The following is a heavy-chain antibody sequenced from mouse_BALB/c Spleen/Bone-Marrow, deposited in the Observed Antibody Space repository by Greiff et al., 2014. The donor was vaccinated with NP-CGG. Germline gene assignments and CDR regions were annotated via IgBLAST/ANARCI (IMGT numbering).Heavy chain of an antibody. D-gene: IGHD1-1*01. CDR1: GFNIKDTY. Sequence: VQLQEPGAELVKPGASVKLSCTASGFNIKDTYMHWVKQRPEQGLEWIGRIDPANGNTKYDPKFQGKATITADTSSNTAYLQLSSLTSEDTAVYYCATEYYGSSWGFAYWGQGTLVTVSA. V-gene: IGHV14-3*02. J-gene: IGHJ3*01. CDR3: ATEYYGSSWGFAY. CDR2: IDPANGNT.